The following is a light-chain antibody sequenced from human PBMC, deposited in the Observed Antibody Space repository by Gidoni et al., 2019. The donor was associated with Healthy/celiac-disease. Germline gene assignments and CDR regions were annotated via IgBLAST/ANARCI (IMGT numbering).Light chain of an antibody. J-gene: IGKJ3*01. Sequence: IQMTQSPSSLSASVGDRVTITCRASQSISSHLNWYQQKPGKAPKLLIYDASSLQSGVPSRFSGSGSGTDFTLTISSLQPEDFATYYCQQSYSTPYTFGPGTKVDIK. V-gene: IGKV1-39*01. CDR1: QSISSH. CDR3: QQSYSTPYT. CDR2: DAS.